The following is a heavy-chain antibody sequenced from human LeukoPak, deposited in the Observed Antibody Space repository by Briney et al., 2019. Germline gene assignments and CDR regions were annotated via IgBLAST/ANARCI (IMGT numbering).Heavy chain of an antibody. D-gene: IGHD3-10*01. CDR2: IFHSGSS. V-gene: IGHV4-31*03. CDR3: AVRGSGAGSYFNSPFDP. J-gene: IGHJ5*02. CDR1: GVFFSSNGYY. Sequence: PSETLSLTCTVSGVFFSSNGYYWSWIRQNPRKGLEWIGYIFHSGSSNYNPSLRGRVSMSVDTSKNQFSLKLTSVTAADTAVYYCAVRGSGAGSYFNSPFDPWGQGTLVSVSS.